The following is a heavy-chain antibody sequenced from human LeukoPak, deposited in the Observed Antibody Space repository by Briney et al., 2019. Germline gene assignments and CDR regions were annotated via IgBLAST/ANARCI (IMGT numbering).Heavy chain of an antibody. Sequence: GGSLRLSCAASGFTFSSYGMHWVRQAPGKGLEWVAVIWYDGSNKYYADSVKGRFTISRDNSKNTLYLQMNSLRAEDTAVYYCAREFSWNYFDYWGQGTLVAVSS. CDR2: IWYDGSNK. D-gene: IGHD1-1*01. V-gene: IGHV3-33*01. J-gene: IGHJ4*02. CDR1: GFTFSSYG. CDR3: AREFSWNYFDY.